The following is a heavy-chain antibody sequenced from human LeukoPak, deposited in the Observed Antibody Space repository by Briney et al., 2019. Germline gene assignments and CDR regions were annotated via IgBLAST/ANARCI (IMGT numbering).Heavy chain of an antibody. CDR2: INYDGST. J-gene: IGHJ4*02. Sequence: PGGSLRLSCAASGFTFSNYWMHWFRHAPGKGLVWVSRINYDGSTNYADFVKGRFTISRDNARNTLYMQMNSLRVEDTAVYYCVRGCSSTSCYPFDYWGQGTLVTVSS. CDR3: VRGCSSTSCYPFDY. D-gene: IGHD2-2*01. V-gene: IGHV3-74*01. CDR1: GFTFSNYW.